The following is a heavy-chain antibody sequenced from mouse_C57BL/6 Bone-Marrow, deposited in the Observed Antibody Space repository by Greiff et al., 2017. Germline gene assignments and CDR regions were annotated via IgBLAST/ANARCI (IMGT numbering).Heavy chain of an antibody. Sequence: EVKLMESGAELVRPGASVKLSCTASGFNIKDDYMHWVKQRPEQGLEWIGWIDPENGDTEYASKFQGKATITADTSSNTAYLQLSSLTSEDTAVYYCTTKGAFTTWGQGTLVTVSA. CDR2: IDPENGDT. CDR1: GFNIKDDY. D-gene: IGHD2-12*01. CDR3: TTKGAFTT. J-gene: IGHJ3*02. V-gene: IGHV14-4*01.